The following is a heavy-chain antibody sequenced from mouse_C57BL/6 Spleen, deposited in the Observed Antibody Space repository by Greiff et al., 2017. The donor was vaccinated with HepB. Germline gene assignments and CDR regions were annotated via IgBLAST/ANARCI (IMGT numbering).Heavy chain of an antibody. V-gene: IGHV1-72*01. CDR1: GYTFTSYW. Sequence: QVQLQPGAELVKPGASVKLSCKASGYTFTSYWMHWVKQRPGRGLEWIGRIDPNSGGTKYNEKFKSKATLTVDKPSSTAYMQLGSLTSEDSAVYCCARAYYGSSYPFDYWGQGTTLTVSS. CDR2: IDPNSGGT. CDR3: ARAYYGSSYPFDY. D-gene: IGHD1-1*01. J-gene: IGHJ2*01.